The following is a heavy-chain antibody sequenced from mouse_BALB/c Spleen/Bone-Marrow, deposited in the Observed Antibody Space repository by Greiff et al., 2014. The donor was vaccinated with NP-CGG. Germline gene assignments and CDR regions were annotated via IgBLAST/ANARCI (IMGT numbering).Heavy chain of an antibody. CDR2: INSNGGST. CDR3: ARERDGYFRDAMDY. J-gene: IGHJ4*01. Sequence: VQLKESGGGLVQPGGSLKLSCAASGFTFSSYGMSWVRQTPGKRLELVATINSNGGSTYYPDSVKGRFTISRDNAKNTLYLQMSSLKSEDTAMYYCARERDGYFRDAMDYWGQGTSVTVSS. D-gene: IGHD2-3*01. CDR1: GFTFSSYG. V-gene: IGHV5-6-3*01.